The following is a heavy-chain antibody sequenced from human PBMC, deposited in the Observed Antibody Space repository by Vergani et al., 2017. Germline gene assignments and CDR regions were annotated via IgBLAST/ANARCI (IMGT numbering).Heavy chain of an antibody. CDR3: ARDYDILTGYSAYGMDV. Sequence: APGKGLEWVANIKQDGSEKYYVDSVKGRCTISRDNAKNSLYLQMNSLRAEDTAVYYCARDYDILTGYSAYGMDVWGQGTTVTVSS. V-gene: IGHV3-7*01. D-gene: IGHD3-9*01. J-gene: IGHJ6*02. CDR2: IKQDGSEK.